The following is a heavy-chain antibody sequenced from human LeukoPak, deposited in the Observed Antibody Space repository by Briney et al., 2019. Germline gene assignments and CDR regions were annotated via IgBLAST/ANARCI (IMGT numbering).Heavy chain of an antibody. CDR2: IIPIFGPA. Sequence: GASVKVSCKASGYTFTGYYMHWVRQAPGQGLEWMGGIIPIFGPADYAQKFQGRVTITADESTSTAYLELSSLRSEDTAVYYCARGNLDSSSSYYYYYMDVWGKGTTVTVSS. J-gene: IGHJ6*03. CDR3: ARGNLDSSSSYYYYYMDV. CDR1: GYTFTGYY. D-gene: IGHD6-6*01. V-gene: IGHV1-69*13.